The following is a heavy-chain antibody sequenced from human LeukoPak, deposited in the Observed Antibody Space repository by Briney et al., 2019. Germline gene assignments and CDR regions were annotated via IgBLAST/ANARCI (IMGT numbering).Heavy chain of an antibody. CDR2: IYYSGST. CDR3: ARSYDSSGYAFDI. CDR1: GGSISSGGYY. D-gene: IGHD3-22*01. J-gene: IGHJ3*02. Sequence: SETLSLTCTVSGGSISSGGYYWSWIRQHPGKGLEWIGYIYYSGSTYYNPSLKSRVTISVDTSKNQFSLKLSSVTAADTAVYYCARSYDSSGYAFDISGQGTMVTVSS. V-gene: IGHV4-31*03.